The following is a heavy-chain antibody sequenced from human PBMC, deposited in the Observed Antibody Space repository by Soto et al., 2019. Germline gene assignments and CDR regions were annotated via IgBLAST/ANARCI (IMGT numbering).Heavy chain of an antibody. CDR3: AKEVPTNPLDS. CDR1: GFIFSSYY. J-gene: IGHJ5*01. D-gene: IGHD2-2*01. V-gene: IGHV3-30*18. Sequence: QVQLVESGGDVVQSGRSLSLSCAASGFIFSSYYMHWVRQAPGKGLEWVAMISHDGSNKTYADSLKGRLTISRDNSRSTLYLQMNSLRTGDTAVYYCAKEVPTNPLDSWGHGTLVTVSS. CDR2: ISHDGSNK.